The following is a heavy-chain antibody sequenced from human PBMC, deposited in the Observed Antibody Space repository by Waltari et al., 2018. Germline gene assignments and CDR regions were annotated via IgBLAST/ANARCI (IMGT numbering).Heavy chain of an antibody. CDR1: GYTFTSYD. J-gene: IGHJ6*02. CDR2: MNPNSGNT. Sequence: QVQLVQSGAEVKKPGASVKVSCKASGYTFTSYDIHWVRKATGQGLEWMGWMNPNSGNTGYAQKFQGRVTMTRNTSISTAYMELSSLRSEDTAVYYCARESSGGWGYYYYGMDVWGQGTTVTVSS. V-gene: IGHV1-8*01. D-gene: IGHD6-19*01. CDR3: ARESSGGWGYYYYGMDV.